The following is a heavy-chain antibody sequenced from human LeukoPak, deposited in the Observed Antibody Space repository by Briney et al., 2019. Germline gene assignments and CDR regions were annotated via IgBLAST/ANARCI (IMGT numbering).Heavy chain of an antibody. CDR1: GFTFTSSA. D-gene: IGHD3-10*01. V-gene: IGHV1-58*02. Sequence: SVKVSCKASGFTFTSSAMQWVRQARGQRLEWIGWIVVGSGNTNYAQKFQERVTITRDMSTSTAYMELSSLRSEDTAVYYCAKGSHGSGSYYPNWFDPWGQGTLVTVSS. CDR2: IVVGSGNT. CDR3: AKGSHGSGSYYPNWFDP. J-gene: IGHJ5*02.